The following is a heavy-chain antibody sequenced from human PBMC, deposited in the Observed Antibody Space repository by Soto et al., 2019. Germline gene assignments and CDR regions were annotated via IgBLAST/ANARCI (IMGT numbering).Heavy chain of an antibody. J-gene: IGHJ4*02. CDR2: VSAGGGST. CDR1: GYTFSNYA. CDR3: ANHY. V-gene: IGHV3-23*01. Sequence: EVQLLESGGGLVQPGGSLRLSCAASGYTFSNYAMSWVRQAPGKRLEWVSAVSAGGGSTFYADSVKGRFTISRDNSKNTLFLQMNSLRVEDTATYCCANHYWGRGTLVTVSS.